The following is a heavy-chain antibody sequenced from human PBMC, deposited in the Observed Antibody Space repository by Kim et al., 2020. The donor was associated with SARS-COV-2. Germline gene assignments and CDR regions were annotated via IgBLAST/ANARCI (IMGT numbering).Heavy chain of an antibody. Sequence: GGSLRLSCATSGFNFRTYGMTWVRQAPGEGLEWVSGISGSGGNTYYADSVKGRFTISRDNSKNTLFLQMNSLRAEDTAVYYCAKDMRGATSGWGQGTLVTVSS. CDR3: AKDMRGATSG. CDR2: ISGSGGNT. J-gene: IGHJ4*02. D-gene: IGHD1-26*01. V-gene: IGHV3-23*01. CDR1: GFNFRTYG.